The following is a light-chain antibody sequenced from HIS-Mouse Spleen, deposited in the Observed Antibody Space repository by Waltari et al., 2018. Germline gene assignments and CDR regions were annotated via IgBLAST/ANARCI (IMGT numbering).Light chain of an antibody. CDR3: LPPLPFPLT. J-gene: IGKJ4*01. Sequence: ETKTTQSPAFMSATTGDKVNISCKASQDIDDDMNWYQQKPGEAAIFIIQEATPLVPFLPPRFSGSGSGTDFTLTINLLSSSSSSSSFFLPPLPFPLTFGGGTKVEIK. V-gene: IGKV5-2*01. CDR2: EAT. CDR1: QDIDDD.